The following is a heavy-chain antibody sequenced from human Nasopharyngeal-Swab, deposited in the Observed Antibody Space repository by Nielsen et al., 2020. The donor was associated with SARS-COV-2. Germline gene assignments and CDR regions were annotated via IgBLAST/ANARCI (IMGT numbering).Heavy chain of an antibody. J-gene: IGHJ5*02. Sequence: ASVKVSCKASGYTFTSYAMNWVRQAPGQGLEWMGWINTNTGNPTYAQGFTGRFVFSLDTSVSTAYLQISSLKAEDTAVYYCARSDNTAMVTWCNWFDPWGQGTLVTVSS. D-gene: IGHD5-18*01. V-gene: IGHV7-4-1*02. CDR1: GYTFTSYA. CDR2: INTNTGNP. CDR3: ARSDNTAMVTWCNWFDP.